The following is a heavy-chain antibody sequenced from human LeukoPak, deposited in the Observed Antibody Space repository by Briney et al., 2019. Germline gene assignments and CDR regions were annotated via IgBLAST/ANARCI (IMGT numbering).Heavy chain of an antibody. Sequence: SETLSLTCTVSGGSISSYYWSWIRQPPGKGLEWIGYIYYSGSTNYNPSLKSRVTISVDTSKNQFSLKLSSVTAADTAVYYCASSRRYCGGDCYGYWGQGTLVTVSS. CDR1: GGSISSYY. J-gene: IGHJ4*02. CDR2: IYYSGST. V-gene: IGHV4-59*01. CDR3: ASSRRYCGGDCYGY. D-gene: IGHD2-21*01.